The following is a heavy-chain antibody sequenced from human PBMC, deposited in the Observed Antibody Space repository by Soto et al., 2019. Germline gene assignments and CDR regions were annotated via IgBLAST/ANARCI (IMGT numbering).Heavy chain of an antibody. Sequence: EVQLVESGGGLVQPGGSLRLSCADSGFSFSTYWMHWVRQGPGKGLVWVARINTDGSRTDYADSVKGRFTISRDNAKNTLYLQMNSLRAEVSAVYYCARSPGGYYIDWGQGTMVTVSS. D-gene: IGHD3-9*01. CDR3: ARSPGGYYID. V-gene: IGHV3-74*01. CDR2: INTDGSRT. J-gene: IGHJ3*01. CDR1: GFSFSTYW.